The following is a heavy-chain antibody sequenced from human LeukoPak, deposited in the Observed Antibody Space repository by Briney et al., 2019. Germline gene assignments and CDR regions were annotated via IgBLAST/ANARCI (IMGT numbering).Heavy chain of an antibody. J-gene: IGHJ4*02. Sequence: PGGSLRLSCAASGFTFSSYAMSWVRQAPGKGLEWVSAISGSGGSTYYADSVKGRFTISRDNSKNTLYLQMNSLRAEDTAVYYCAKVIRPQKKENKNYYGSGSYIFPFDYWGQGTLVTVSS. CDR3: AKVIRPQKKENKNYYGSGSYIFPFDY. V-gene: IGHV3-23*01. CDR1: GFTFSSYA. D-gene: IGHD3-10*01. CDR2: ISGSGGST.